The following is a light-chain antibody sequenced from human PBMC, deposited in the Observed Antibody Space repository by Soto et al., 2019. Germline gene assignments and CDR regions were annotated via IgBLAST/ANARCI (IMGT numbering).Light chain of an antibody. V-gene: IGLV2-14*01. Sequence: QSVLTQHASVSGSPGQSITISCTGTSSDVGGYNYVSWYQQHPGKAPKLMIYEVSNRPSGVSNRFSGSKSGNTASLTISGLQAEDEADYYCRSYTSSSTLVFGGGTQLTVL. J-gene: IGLJ2*01. CDR3: RSYTSSSTLV. CDR2: EVS. CDR1: SSDVGGYNY.